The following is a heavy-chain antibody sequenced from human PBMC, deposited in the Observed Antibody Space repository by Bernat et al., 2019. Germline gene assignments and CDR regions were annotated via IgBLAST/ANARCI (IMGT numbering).Heavy chain of an antibody. V-gene: IGHV4-4*02. CDR3: ARDRSGSQRYFDS. J-gene: IGHJ4*02. D-gene: IGHD1-26*01. CDR2: FYHSGST. Sequence: QVQLQESGPGLVKPSGTLSLTCAVSGGSISSSNWWCWVRQPPGKGLEWIGEFYHSGSTNYNPSLTGRVTISVDTSKNQFSLKLSAVTAADTAVYYCARDRSGSQRYFDSWGRETLLTVP. CDR1: GGSISSSNW.